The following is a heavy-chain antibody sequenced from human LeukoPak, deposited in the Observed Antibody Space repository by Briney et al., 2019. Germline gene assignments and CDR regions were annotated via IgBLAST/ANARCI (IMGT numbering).Heavy chain of an antibody. J-gene: IGHJ4*02. D-gene: IGHD1-26*01. Sequence: GGSLRLSCAASGFTFNTFGMSWVRQAPGKGLECVSYISGCSNTIYYADSVKGRFTISRDNAQNSLYLQMNRLRDEDTAVYYCARWVGISRYFDLWGQATL. V-gene: IGHV3-48*02. CDR1: GFTFNTFG. CDR3: ARWVGISRYFDL. CDR2: ISGCSNTI.